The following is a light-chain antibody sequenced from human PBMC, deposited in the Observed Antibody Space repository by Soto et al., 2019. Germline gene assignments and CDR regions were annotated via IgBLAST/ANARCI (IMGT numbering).Light chain of an antibody. V-gene: IGLV1-40*01. Sequence: SARPPPPSVSGGPGPRVPIFCTGGCSNIGAANDVHWHQQRPGTAPKPLIFGNINRPSGVPDRFSGSKSGTSASLAITGLQAEDEGDYYCQSYDSTLSARYVFGTGTNVTV. CDR1: CSNIGAAND. J-gene: IGLJ1*01. CDR2: GNI. CDR3: QSYDSTLSARYV.